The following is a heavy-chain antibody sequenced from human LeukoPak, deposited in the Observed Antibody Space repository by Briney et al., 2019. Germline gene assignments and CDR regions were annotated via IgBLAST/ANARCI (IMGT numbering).Heavy chain of an antibody. CDR2: INPNSGGT. CDR1: GYTFTSYY. V-gene: IGHV1-2*02. Sequence: ASVKVSCKASGYTFTSYYMHWVRQAPGQGLEWMGWINPNSGGTNYAQKFQGRVTMTRDTSISTAYMELSRLRSDDTAVYYCARDSGSGWYFDYWGQGTLVTVSS. J-gene: IGHJ4*02. D-gene: IGHD6-19*01. CDR3: ARDSGSGWYFDY.